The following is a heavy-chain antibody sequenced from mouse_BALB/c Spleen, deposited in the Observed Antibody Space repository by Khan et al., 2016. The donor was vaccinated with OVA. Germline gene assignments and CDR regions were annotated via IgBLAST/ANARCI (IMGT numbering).Heavy chain of an antibody. CDR1: GYTFTNYW. Sequence: QVQLQQSGTELVRPGASVKLSCKASGYTFTNYWINWVRQRPGQGLEWIGNIYPSDSYTNYNQKFKDKATLTVDKSSSTAYMQLSSPTSEDSAVYYCTREGADGSSFAYWGQGTLVTVSA. CDR3: TREGADGSSFAY. V-gene: IGHV1-69*02. J-gene: IGHJ3*01. D-gene: IGHD2-3*01. CDR2: IYPSDSYT.